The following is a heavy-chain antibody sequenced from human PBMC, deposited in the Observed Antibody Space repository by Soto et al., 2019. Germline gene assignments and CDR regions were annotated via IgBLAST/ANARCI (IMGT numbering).Heavy chain of an antibody. Sequence: TSETLSLTCTVSGGSISSRDHYWSWIRQPPGKGLEWIGYIYYSGSTYYSPSLKSRVTMSIDTSKNQFSLNVSSVTAADTAVYYCARVAGVAYCGGDCYHFDYWGQGTLVTVSS. CDR1: GGSISSRDHY. CDR3: ARVAGVAYCGGDCYHFDY. J-gene: IGHJ4*02. D-gene: IGHD2-21*02. CDR2: IYYSGST. V-gene: IGHV4-30-4*01.